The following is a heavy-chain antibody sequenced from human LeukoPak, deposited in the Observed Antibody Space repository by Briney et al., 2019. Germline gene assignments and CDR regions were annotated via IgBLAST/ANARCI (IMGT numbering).Heavy chain of an antibody. Sequence: ASVKVSCKASGYTFTNYGISWVRQAPGQGLEWMGWISAYTGNTKYAQTFQGRVTMTADTSTRTAYMELRSLRTDDTAVYYCARDLDDILTAYKPITYYFDYWGQGTLVTVSS. CDR1: GYTFTNYG. J-gene: IGHJ4*02. CDR3: ARDLDDILTAYKPITYYFDY. D-gene: IGHD3-9*01. V-gene: IGHV1-18*01. CDR2: ISAYTGNT.